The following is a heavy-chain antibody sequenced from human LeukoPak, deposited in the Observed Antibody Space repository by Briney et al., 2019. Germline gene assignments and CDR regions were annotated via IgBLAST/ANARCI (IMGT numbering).Heavy chain of an antibody. CDR3: ARGYYSLTRSWFDP. J-gene: IGHJ5*01. CDR1: GFTFSSYW. V-gene: IGHV3-7*01. Sequence: PGGSLRLSCAASGFTFSSYWVNWVRQAPGKGLEWVASINQDGSEKNYVDSVKGRFTISRDNAKNSLYLQMNSLRADDTAVYYCARGYYSLTRSWFDPWGQGTLVTVSS. D-gene: IGHD3-10*01. CDR2: INQDGSEK.